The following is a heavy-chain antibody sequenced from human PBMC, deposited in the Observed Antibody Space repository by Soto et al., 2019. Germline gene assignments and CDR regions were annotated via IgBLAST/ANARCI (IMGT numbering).Heavy chain of an antibody. CDR3: ARDYSNSHPDAFDV. CDR2: INPSGGST. CDR1: GGTFSSNA. D-gene: IGHD4-4*01. J-gene: IGHJ3*01. V-gene: IGHV1-46*03. Sequence: ASVKVSCKASGGTFSSNAVSWVRQAPGQGLEWMGIINPSGGSTSYAQKFQGRVTMTRDTSTSTVYMELSSLRSEDTAVYYCARDYSNSHPDAFDVWGQGTMVTVSS.